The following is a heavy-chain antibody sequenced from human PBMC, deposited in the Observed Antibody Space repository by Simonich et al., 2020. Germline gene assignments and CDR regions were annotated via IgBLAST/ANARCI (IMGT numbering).Heavy chain of an antibody. CDR2: TNPKSGGK. CDR1: GSTFTGYY. V-gene: IGHV1-2*02. Sequence: QVQLVQSGAEVKKPGASVKVSCTASGSTFTGYYMHGVRQAPGQGLEVMGRTNPKSGGKNYAQKCQGRVTMTRDTSISTAYMELSRLRSDDTAVYYCARGALTGDYYYMDVWGKGTTVTVSS. J-gene: IGHJ6*03. D-gene: IGHD7-27*01. CDR3: ARGALTGDYYYMDV.